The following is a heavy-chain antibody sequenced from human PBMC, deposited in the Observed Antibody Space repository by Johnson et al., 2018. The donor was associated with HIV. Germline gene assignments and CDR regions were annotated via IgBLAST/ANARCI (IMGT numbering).Heavy chain of an antibody. CDR2: IGTAVDT. J-gene: IGHJ3*02. CDR1: GFSVSTYD. D-gene: IGHD5-18*01. Sequence: VQLVESGGGLVQPGGSLRLSCAASGFSVSTYDMHWVRQATGKGLDWVSVIGTAVDTYYLGSVKGRFTISRENAKNTLYLQMNSLRAEDTAVYYCARERDTDMAGDAFDIWGQGTMVTVSS. V-gene: IGHV3-13*01. CDR3: ARERDTDMAGDAFDI.